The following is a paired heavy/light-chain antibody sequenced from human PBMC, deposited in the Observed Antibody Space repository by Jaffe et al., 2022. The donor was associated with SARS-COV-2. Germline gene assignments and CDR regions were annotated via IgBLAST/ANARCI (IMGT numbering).Light chain of an antibody. V-gene: IGLV2-14*01. CDR3: SSYTSSSTWV. CDR1: SSDVGGYNY. CDR2: EVS. Sequence: QSALTQPASVSGSPGQSITISCTGTSSDVGGYNYVSWYQQHPGKAPKLMIYEVSNRPSGVPDRFSGSKSGNTASLTISGLQAEDEADYYCSSYTSSSTWVFGGGTKLTVL. J-gene: IGLJ3*02.
Heavy chain of an antibody. Sequence: EVQLVESGGGLVKPGGSLRLSCAASGFTFSSYSMNWVRQAPGKGLEWVSSISSSSSYIYYADSVKGRFTISRDNAKNSLYLQMNSLRAEDTAVYYCARECDYDFWSGYYGHYYYYYGMDVWGQGTTVTVSS. CDR2: ISSSSSYI. V-gene: IGHV3-21*01. D-gene: IGHD3-3*01. CDR1: GFTFSSYS. J-gene: IGHJ6*02. CDR3: ARECDYDFWSGYYGHYYYYYGMDV.